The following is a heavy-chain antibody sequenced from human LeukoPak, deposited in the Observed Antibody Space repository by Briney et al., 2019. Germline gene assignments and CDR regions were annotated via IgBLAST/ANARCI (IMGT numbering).Heavy chain of an antibody. CDR2: ISANNGNT. CDR3: ARLADCSSSSCRSFDY. CDR1: GYTFTRYG. Sequence: GASVKVSCKASGYTFTRYGIIWVRQAPGQGLEWMGWISANNGNTNYAQKLQGRVTMTTDTSTSTAYMELRSLRSDDTAVYYCARLADCSSSSCRSFDYWGQGTLVTVSS. V-gene: IGHV1-18*01. J-gene: IGHJ4*02. D-gene: IGHD2-2*01.